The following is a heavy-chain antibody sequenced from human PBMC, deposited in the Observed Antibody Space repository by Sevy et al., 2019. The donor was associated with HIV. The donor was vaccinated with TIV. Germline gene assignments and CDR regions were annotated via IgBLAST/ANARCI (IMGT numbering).Heavy chain of an antibody. CDR3: ARDLVLPATTDYYYYGMDV. CDR2: ISSSSTYI. CDR1: GFTFSTYN. J-gene: IGHJ6*02. V-gene: IGHV3-21*01. Sequence: GGSLRLSCAASGFTFSTYNMNWVRQAPGKGLEWVSSISSSSTYIYYADSVKGRFTISRDNAKNSLYLQMNSLRAEDTAVYYWARDLVLPATTDYYYYGMDVWGQGTTVTVSS. D-gene: IGHD2-15*01.